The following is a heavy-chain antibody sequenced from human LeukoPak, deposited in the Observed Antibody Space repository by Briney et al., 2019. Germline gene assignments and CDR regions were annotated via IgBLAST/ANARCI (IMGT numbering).Heavy chain of an antibody. D-gene: IGHD3-22*01. CDR3: ARGGSSGYYYARNWFDP. V-gene: IGHV3-64*01. Sequence: GGSLRLSCAASGFTFSSYAMRWVRQAPGKGLEYVSAISSNGGSTYYANSVKGRFTISRDNSKNTLYLQMGSLRAEDMAVYYCARGGSSGYYYARNWFDPWGQETLVTVSS. CDR2: ISSNGGST. J-gene: IGHJ5*02. CDR1: GFTFSSYA.